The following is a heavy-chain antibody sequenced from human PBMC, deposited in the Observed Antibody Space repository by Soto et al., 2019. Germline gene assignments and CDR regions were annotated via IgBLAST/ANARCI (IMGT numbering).Heavy chain of an antibody. CDR2: IDWDDDK. V-gene: IGHV2-70*11. J-gene: IGHJ6*02. Sequence: SGPTLVNPTQTLTLTCTFSGFSLSTSGMCVSWFRQPPGKALEWLARIDWDDDKYYSTSLKTRLTISKDTSKNQVVLTMTNMDPVDTATYYCARSESSTYYYYGMDVWGQGTTVTVSS. CDR3: ARSESSTYYYYGMDV. CDR1: GFSLSTSGMC.